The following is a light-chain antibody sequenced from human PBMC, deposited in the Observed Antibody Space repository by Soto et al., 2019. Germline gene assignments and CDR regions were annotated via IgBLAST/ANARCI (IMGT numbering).Light chain of an antibody. CDR2: AAS. CDR3: QQSYSTPYT. CDR1: QSISSY. Sequence: DIRMTQSPSSLSASVGDRVTITCRASQSISSYLNWYQQKQGKAPKLLIYAASSLQSGVPSRLSGSGYGTDLTITISSMQHEDFETYYCQQSYSTPYTFGQGTRLEIK. J-gene: IGKJ5*01. V-gene: IGKV1-39*01.